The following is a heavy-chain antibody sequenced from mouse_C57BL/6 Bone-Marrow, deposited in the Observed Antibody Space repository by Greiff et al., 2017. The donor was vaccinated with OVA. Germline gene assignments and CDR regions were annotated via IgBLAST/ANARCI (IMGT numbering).Heavy chain of an antibody. CDR2: INSDGGST. D-gene: IGHD1-3*01. J-gene: IGHJ4*01. V-gene: IGHV5-2*01. CDR3: ARQSGDYYAMDY. Sequence: EVKVVESGGGLVQPGESLKLSCESNEYEFPSHDMSWVRKTPEKRLELVAAINSDGGSTYYPDTMERRFIISRDNTKKTLYLQMSSLRSEDTALYYCARQSGDYYAMDYWGQGTSVTVSS. CDR1: EYEFPSHD.